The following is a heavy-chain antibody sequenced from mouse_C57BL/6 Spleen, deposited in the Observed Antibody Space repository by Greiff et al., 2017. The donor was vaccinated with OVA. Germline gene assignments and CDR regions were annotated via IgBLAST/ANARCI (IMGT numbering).Heavy chain of an antibody. CDR3: ARHRPGVDYDY. CDR1: GFTFSSYT. CDR2: ISGGGGNT. J-gene: IGHJ2*01. Sequence: EVKLEESGGGLVKPGGSLTLSCAASGFTFSSYTMSWVRQTPEKRLVWVATISGGGGNTDYPDSVKGRFTISRDNTKNTLYLQMSSLRSEDTAVYYCARHRPGVDYDYWGQGTTLTVSS. V-gene: IGHV5-9*04.